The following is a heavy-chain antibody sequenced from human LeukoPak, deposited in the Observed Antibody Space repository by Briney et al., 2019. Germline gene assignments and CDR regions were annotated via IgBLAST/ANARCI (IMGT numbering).Heavy chain of an antibody. CDR3: ARDPYSSTWSYGMDV. J-gene: IGHJ6*02. CDR1: GFTFSDYY. V-gene: IGHV3-11*05. CDR2: ISLSGNYT. Sequence: GGSLRLSCAASGFTFSDYYMSWIRQAPGKGLEWVSYISLSGNYTKYADSVKGRFTISRDNAKNSLFLQMNSLRAEDTAVYYCARDPYSSTWSYGMDVWGQGTTVTVSS. D-gene: IGHD6-6*01.